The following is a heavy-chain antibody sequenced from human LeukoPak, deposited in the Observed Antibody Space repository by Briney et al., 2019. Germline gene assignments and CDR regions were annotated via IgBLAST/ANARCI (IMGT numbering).Heavy chain of an antibody. CDR1: GFSFSSYA. J-gene: IGHJ5*02. Sequence: GGSLRLSCAASGFSFSSYAMSWVRQAPGKGLEWVSGISGSGDITYYADSVKGRFTISRDNSKNTLYLQVNSLRAEDTAIYYCAKGGSATITTGGFDPWGQGTLVTVSS. CDR2: ISGSGDIT. D-gene: IGHD4-11*01. CDR3: AKGGSATITTGGFDP. V-gene: IGHV3-23*01.